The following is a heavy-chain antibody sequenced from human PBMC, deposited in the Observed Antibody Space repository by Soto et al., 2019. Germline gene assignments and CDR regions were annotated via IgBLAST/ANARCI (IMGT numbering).Heavy chain of an antibody. CDR1: GFTFSSYW. V-gene: IGHV3-7*05. CDR2: IKQDGSEK. CDR3: ARDPLSELYCGGDCYSGYFDY. D-gene: IGHD2-21*02. J-gene: IGHJ4*02. Sequence: EVQLVESGGGLVQPGGSLRLSCAASGFTFSSYWMSWVRQAPGKGLEWVANIKQDGSEKYYVDSVKGRFTISRDNAKNSLYLQINSMRAEDTAVYYCARDPLSELYCGGDCYSGYFDYWGQGTLVTGSS.